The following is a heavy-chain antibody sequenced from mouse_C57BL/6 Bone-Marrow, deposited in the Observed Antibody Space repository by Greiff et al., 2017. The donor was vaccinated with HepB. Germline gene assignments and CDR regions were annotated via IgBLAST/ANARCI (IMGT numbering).Heavy chain of an antibody. Sequence: QVQLQQPGAELVEPGASVKVSYKASGYPFTRYWMPWVKQRPGRGLEWVGRMDPNSGGTKYNEKFKSKATLTVDQPSSTADMQLSSLTSEDSAVYYCARGGNYWYFDVWGTGTTVTVSS. J-gene: IGHJ1*03. D-gene: IGHD2-1*01. CDR2: MDPNSGGT. CDR3: ARGGNYWYFDV. CDR1: GYPFTRYW. V-gene: IGHV1-72*01.